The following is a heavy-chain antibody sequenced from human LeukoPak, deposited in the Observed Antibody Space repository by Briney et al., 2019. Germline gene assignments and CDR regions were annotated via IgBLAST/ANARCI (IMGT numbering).Heavy chain of an antibody. Sequence: SETLSLTCAVYGGSFSGYYWSWIRQPPGKGLEWIGEINHRGSTNYNPSLKSRVTISVDTSKNQFSLKLSSVTAADTAVYYCARSPTYYYDSSGYYSDYWGQGTLVTVSS. J-gene: IGHJ4*02. CDR3: ARSPTYYYDSSGYYSDY. CDR1: GGSFSGYY. V-gene: IGHV4-34*01. CDR2: INHRGST. D-gene: IGHD3-22*01.